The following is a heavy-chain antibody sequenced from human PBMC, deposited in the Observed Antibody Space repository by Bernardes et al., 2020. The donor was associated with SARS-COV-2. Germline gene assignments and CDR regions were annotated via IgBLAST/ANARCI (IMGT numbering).Heavy chain of an antibody. CDR3: ARHSATAGGIAGFDY. Sequence: GESLKISCKGSGYSFSNYWIGWVHQMPGKGLEWMGIMYPGDSDTRYSPSFQGQVTISADKSISTAYLQWSSLKASDTAMYYCARHSATAGGIAGFDYWGQGTLVIVSS. CDR2: MYPGDSDT. J-gene: IGHJ4*02. D-gene: IGHD1-26*01. V-gene: IGHV5-51*07. CDR1: GYSFSNYW.